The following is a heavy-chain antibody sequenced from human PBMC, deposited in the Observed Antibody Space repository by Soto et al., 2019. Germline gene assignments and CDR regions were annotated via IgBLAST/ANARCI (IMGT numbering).Heavy chain of an antibody. CDR2: ISGNGSAT. V-gene: IGHV3-23*01. D-gene: IGHD3-22*01. J-gene: IGHJ3*02. CDR1: GFMFNNYA. Sequence: PGGSLRLSCEASGFMFNNYAMNWVRQAPGKGLEWVSSISGNGSATYYTDSVKGRFTISRDSSKKTLYLQMNSLGADDTAVYYCAKDLAPTYKYDSRGAFDIWGQGTMVTVSS. CDR3: AKDLAPTYKYDSRGAFDI.